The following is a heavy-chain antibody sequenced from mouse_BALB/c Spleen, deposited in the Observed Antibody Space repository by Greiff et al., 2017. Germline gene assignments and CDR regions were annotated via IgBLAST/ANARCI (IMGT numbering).Heavy chain of an antibody. Sequence: EVQGVESGGGLVQPGGSLKLSCAASGFTFSSYGMSWVRQTPDKRLELVATINSNGGSTYYPDSVKGRFTISRDNAKNTLYLQMSSLKSEDTAMYYCAAYYGYAWFAYWGQGTLVTVSA. V-gene: IGHV5-6-3*01. D-gene: IGHD1-2*01. CDR3: AAYYGYAWFAY. CDR2: INSNGGST. J-gene: IGHJ3*01. CDR1: GFTFSSYG.